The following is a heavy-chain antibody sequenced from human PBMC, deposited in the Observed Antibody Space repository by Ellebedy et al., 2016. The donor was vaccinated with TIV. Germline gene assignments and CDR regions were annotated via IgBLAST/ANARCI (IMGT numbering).Heavy chain of an antibody. J-gene: IGHJ5*02. CDR3: ARRGSYGDYAVQVNSWFDT. V-gene: IGHV3-7*01. D-gene: IGHD4-17*01. Sequence: GGSLRLSCAASGFSFRSYWMSWVRQAPGKGLEWVANIYQDGSDQYYVDSVKGRFTISRDTANKSLFLQMNSLRVEDTAVYYCARRGSYGDYAVQVNSWFDTWGQGTLVTVSS. CDR2: IYQDGSDQ. CDR1: GFSFRSYW.